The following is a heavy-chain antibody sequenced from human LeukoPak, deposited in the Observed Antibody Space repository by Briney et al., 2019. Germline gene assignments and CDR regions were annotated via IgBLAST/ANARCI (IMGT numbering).Heavy chain of an antibody. D-gene: IGHD3-22*01. CDR3: ARQDYDSSGYYRTKRPLYYFDY. CDR2: INHSGST. CDR1: GYSFSSGYS. J-gene: IGHJ4*02. Sequence: SETLSLTCTVSGYSFSSGYSWGWIQQPPGKGLEWIGEINHSGSTNYNPSLKSRVTISVDTSKNQFSLKLNSVTAADTAVYYCARQDYDSSGYYRTKRPLYYFDYWGQGNLVTVSS. V-gene: IGHV4-38-2*02.